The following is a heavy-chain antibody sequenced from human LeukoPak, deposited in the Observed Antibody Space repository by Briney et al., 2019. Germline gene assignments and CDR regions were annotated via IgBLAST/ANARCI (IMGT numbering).Heavy chain of an antibody. V-gene: IGHV4-34*01. J-gene: IGHJ6*02. CDR3: ARAIVVVPAPGYYYGMDV. D-gene: IGHD2-2*01. CDR2: INHSGST. CDR1: GGSFSGYY. Sequence: SETLSLTCAVYGGSFSGYYWSWIRQPPGKGLEWIGEINHSGSTNYNPSLKSRVTISVDTSKNQFSLKLSSVTAADTAVYYRARAIVVVPAPGYYYGMDVWGQGTTVTVSS.